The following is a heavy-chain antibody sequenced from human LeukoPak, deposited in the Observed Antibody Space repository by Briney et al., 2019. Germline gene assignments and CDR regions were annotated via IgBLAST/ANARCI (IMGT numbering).Heavy chain of an antibody. CDR3: ARDLGSGSSFDY. CDR1: GFTFSSYG. V-gene: IGHV3-30*02. CDR2: IRYDGSNK. Sequence: GGSLRLSCAASGFTFSSYGMHWVRQAPGKGLEWVAFIRYDGSNKYYADSVKGRFTISRDNSKNTLYLQMNSLRAEDTAVYYCARDLGSGSSFDYWGQGTLVTVSS. J-gene: IGHJ4*02. D-gene: IGHD3-10*01.